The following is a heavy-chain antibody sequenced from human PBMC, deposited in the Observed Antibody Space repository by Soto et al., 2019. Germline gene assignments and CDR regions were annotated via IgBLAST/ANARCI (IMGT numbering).Heavy chain of an antibody. Sequence: QVQLVQSGAAVKKPGSSVRVSCKASGGTFNSYAFNWVRQAPGQGLEWMGRVIPLRGTTNLAQKFQGRVTITADEATSTVYMGVSRLRSEDTAVYYCATESDGYQAHYYYGMDVWGQGTTVSVSS. CDR3: ATESDGYQAHYYYGMDV. V-gene: IGHV1-69*01. D-gene: IGHD5-12*01. CDR1: GGTFNSYA. J-gene: IGHJ6*02. CDR2: VIPLRGTT.